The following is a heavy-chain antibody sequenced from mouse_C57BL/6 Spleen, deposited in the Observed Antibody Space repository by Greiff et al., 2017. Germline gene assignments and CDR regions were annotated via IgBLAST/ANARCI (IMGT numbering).Heavy chain of an antibody. D-gene: IGHD1-1*01. J-gene: IGHJ1*03. CDR2: FYPGSGSI. Sequence: VKLQQSGAELVKPGASVKLSCKASGYTFTEYTIHWVKQRSGQGLEWIGWFYPGSGSIKYNEKFKDKATLTADKSSSTVYMELSRLTSEDSAVYFCARHEGNYYGRDWYFDVWGTGTTVTVSS. CDR1: GYTFTEYT. V-gene: IGHV1-62-2*01. CDR3: ARHEGNYYGRDWYFDV.